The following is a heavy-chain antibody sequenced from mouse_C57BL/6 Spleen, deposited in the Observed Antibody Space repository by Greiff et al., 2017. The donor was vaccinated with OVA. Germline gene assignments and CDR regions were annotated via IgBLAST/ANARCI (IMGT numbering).Heavy chain of an antibody. CDR1: GYTFTSYW. J-gene: IGHJ4*01. CDR3: GRGVYNENEYGMED. Sequence: QVQLQQPGAELVRPGSSVKLSCKASGYTFTSYWMHWVKQRPIQGLEWIGNIDPSDSETHYNQKFKDKATLTVDKSSSTAFMQLSSLTSAASAVSYSGRGVYNENEYGMEDWGQGTRVTVSS. D-gene: IGHD2-4*01. CDR2: IDPSDSET. V-gene: IGHV1-52*01.